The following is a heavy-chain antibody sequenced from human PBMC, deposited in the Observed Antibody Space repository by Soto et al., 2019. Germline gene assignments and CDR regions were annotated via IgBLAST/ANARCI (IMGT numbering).Heavy chain of an antibody. J-gene: IGHJ4*02. CDR3: PTHLYASATGPHFQYYSDS. CDR2: IDPSDSQT. Sequence: HGESLKISCKGFGYSFAGYWITWVRQKPGKGLEWMGRIDPSDSQTYYSPSFRGHVTISATKSITTVFLQWSSLRASDTAMYYCPTHLYASATGPHFQYYSDSWGQGTPVAVSS. CDR1: GYSFAGYW. D-gene: IGHD2-15*01. V-gene: IGHV5-10-1*01.